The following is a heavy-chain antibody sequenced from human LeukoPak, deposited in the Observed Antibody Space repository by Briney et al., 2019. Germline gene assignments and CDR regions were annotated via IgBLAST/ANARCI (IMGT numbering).Heavy chain of an antibody. CDR3: ANSRLLFFGY. V-gene: IGHV3-30*02. Sequence: GGSLRLSCAASGFTFSSYGMSWVRQAPGKGLEWVAFIRYDGSNKYYADSVKGRFTISRDNSKNTLYLQMNSLRAEDTAVYYCANSRLLFFGYWGQGTLVTVSS. CDR1: GFTFSSYG. CDR2: IRYDGSNK. J-gene: IGHJ4*02. D-gene: IGHD2-21*02.